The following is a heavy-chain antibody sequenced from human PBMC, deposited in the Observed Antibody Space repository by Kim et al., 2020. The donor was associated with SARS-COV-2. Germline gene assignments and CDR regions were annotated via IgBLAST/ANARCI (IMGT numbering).Heavy chain of an antibody. V-gene: IGHV4-59*01. CDR3: ARVDSSGWYFYY. Sequence: TYAPSLLSRVPISVDTSKNQFSLKLRSVTAADTAVYYCARVDSSGWYFYYWGQGHLVTVSS. D-gene: IGHD6-19*01. J-gene: IGHJ4*02.